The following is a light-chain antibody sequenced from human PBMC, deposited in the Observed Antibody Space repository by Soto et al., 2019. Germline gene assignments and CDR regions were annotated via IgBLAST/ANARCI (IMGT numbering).Light chain of an antibody. CDR2: GAS. CDR1: QSVSGSY. J-gene: IGKJ4*01. CDR3: QQYGSSPLT. Sequence: EIVLTQSPGTLSLSPGERATLSCRASQSVSGSYVAWYQQKPGQAPRLLIYGASGRATGIPDRFSGSGSGTDFTLTISRLEPEDLEVYYCQQYGSSPLTLGGGTKVDIK. V-gene: IGKV3-20*01.